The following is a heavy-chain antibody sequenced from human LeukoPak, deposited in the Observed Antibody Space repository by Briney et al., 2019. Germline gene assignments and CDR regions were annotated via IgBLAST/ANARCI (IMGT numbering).Heavy chain of an antibody. CDR1: GFTFSSYA. D-gene: IGHD5-18*01. Sequence: GGSLRLSCAASGFTFSSYAMSWVRQAPGKGLEWVSGISGSGDNTYYADSVKGRFTISRDNSKNTLYVQVNSLGTEDTAAYYCAKLRDTAMAYYFDYWGQGTLVTVSS. V-gene: IGHV3-23*01. CDR3: AKLRDTAMAYYFDY. CDR2: ISGSGDNT. J-gene: IGHJ4*02.